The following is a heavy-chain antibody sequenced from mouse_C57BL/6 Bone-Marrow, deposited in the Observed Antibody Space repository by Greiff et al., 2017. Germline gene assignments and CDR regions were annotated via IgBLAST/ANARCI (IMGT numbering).Heavy chain of an antibody. CDR3: AHYYGSAY. CDR2: IYPGDGDT. CDR1: GYAFSSSW. Sequence: VKLQESGPELVKPGASVKISCKASGYAFSSSWMNWVKQRPGKGLEWIGRIYPGDGDTNYNGKFKGKATLTADKSSSTAYMQLSSLTSEDSAVYFCAHYYGSAYWGQGTLVTVAA. D-gene: IGHD1-1*01. J-gene: IGHJ3*01. V-gene: IGHV1-82*01.